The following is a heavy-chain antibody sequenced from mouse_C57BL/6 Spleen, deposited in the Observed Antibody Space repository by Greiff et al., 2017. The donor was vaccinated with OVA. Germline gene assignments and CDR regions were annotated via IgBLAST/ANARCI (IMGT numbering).Heavy chain of an antibody. V-gene: IGHV2-2*01. J-gene: IGHJ4*01. CDR3: ARKDPGYYGSAYYAMDY. D-gene: IGHD1-1*01. CDR1: GFSLTSYG. CDR2: IWSGGST. Sequence: QVQLKQSGPGLVQPSQSLSITCTASGFSLTSYGVHWVRQSPGKGLEWLGVIWSGGSTDYNAAFISRLSISKDNSKSQVFFKMNSLQADDTAIQYCARKDPGYYGSAYYAMDYWGQGTSVTVSS.